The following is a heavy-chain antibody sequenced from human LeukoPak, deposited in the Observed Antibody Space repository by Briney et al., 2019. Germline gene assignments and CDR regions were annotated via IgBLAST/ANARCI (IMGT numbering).Heavy chain of an antibody. V-gene: IGHV4-34*01. J-gene: IGHJ5*02. Sequence: NASETLSLTCAVYGGSFSGYYWGWIRQPPGKGLEWIGSIYYSGSTYYNPSLKSRVTISVDTSKNQFSLKLSSVTAADTAVYYCARDIIEILTGSNWFDPWGQGTLVTVSS. CDR3: ARDIIEILTGSNWFDP. CDR1: GGSFSGYY. D-gene: IGHD3-9*01. CDR2: IYYSGST.